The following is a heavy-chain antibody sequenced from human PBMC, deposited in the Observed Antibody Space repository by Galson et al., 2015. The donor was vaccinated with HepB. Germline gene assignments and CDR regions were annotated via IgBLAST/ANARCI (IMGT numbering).Heavy chain of an antibody. CDR2: INHSGST. Sequence: LRLSCAASGFTFSSYWMSWVRQPPGKGLEWIGEINHSGSTNYNPSLKSRVTISVDTSKNQFSLKLSSVTAADTAVYYCARRLGYCGSTSCYHRRDWYFDLWGRGTLVTVSS. J-gene: IGHJ2*01. V-gene: IGHV4-34*01. CDR3: ARRLGYCGSTSCYHRRDWYFDL. D-gene: IGHD2-2*01. CDR1: GFTFSSYW.